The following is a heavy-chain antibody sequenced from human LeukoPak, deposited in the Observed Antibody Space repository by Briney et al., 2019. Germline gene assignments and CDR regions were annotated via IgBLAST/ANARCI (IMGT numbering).Heavy chain of an antibody. J-gene: IGHJ4*02. V-gene: IGHV4-39*02. CDR3: AIEMSTITGADYFDY. CDR1: GGSISSNNYY. CDR2: IFYSGTT. D-gene: IGHD5-12*01. Sequence: PSETLSLTCTVSGGSISSNNYYWGWIRQPPGKGLEWIGSIFYSGTTYYNPSLESRFTISVDTSKNQFSLRLTSVTAADTAVYYCAIEMSTITGADYFDYWGQGTLVTVSS.